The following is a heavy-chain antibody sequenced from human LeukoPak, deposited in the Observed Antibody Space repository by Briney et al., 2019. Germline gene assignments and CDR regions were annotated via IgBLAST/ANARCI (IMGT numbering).Heavy chain of an antibody. D-gene: IGHD3-9*01. CDR2: INPSGGST. J-gene: IGHJ4*02. Sequence: GASVKVSCKASGYIFTSYYMHWVRQAPGQGLEWMGIINPSGGSTSYAQKFQGRVTMTRDTSTSTVYMELSSLRSEDTAVYYCARDFGGLGSGYFDLDYWGQGTLVTVSS. CDR1: GYIFTSYY. CDR3: ARDFGGLGSGYFDLDY. V-gene: IGHV1-46*01.